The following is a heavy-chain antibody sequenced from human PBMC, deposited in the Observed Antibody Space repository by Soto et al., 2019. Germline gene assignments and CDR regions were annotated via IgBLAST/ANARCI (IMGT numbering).Heavy chain of an antibody. D-gene: IGHD4-17*01. V-gene: IGHV1-2*02. CDR2: INPNSCGT. J-gene: IGHJ4*02. CDR3: ARSLHDYGGNDY. CDR1: GYTFTGYY. Sequence: ASVKVSCKASGYTFTGYYMHWVRQAPGQGLEWMGWINPNSCGTNYAQKFQGRVTMTRDTSISTAYMELSRLRSDDTAVYYCARSLHDYGGNDYWGQGTLVTVSS.